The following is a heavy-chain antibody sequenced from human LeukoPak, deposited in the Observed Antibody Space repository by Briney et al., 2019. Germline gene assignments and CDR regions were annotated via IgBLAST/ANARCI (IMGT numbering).Heavy chain of an antibody. V-gene: IGHV4-61*01. CDR1: GYSISSSYN. CDR3: ARDHEYSYGYNYYYYYMDV. CDR2: IYYSGST. J-gene: IGHJ6*03. D-gene: IGHD5-18*01. Sequence: PSETLSLTCAVSGYSISSSYNWSWIRQPPGKGLEWIGYIYYSGSTNYNPSLKSRVTISVDTSKNQFSLKLSSVTAADTAVYYCARDHEYSYGYNYYYYYMDVWGKGTTVTVSS.